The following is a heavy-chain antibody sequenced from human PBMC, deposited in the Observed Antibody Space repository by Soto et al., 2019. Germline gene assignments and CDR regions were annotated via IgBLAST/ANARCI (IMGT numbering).Heavy chain of an antibody. Sequence: EVQLVESGGGLVQPGGSLRLSCAASGFTVSSNYMSWVRQAPGKGLEWVSVIYSGGSTYYADSVKGRFTISRDNSKNMLFPQMNSLRAEDTAVYYCARDLGSPFDYWGQGTLVTVSS. CDR3: ARDLGSPFDY. J-gene: IGHJ4*02. V-gene: IGHV3-66*01. CDR2: IYSGGST. D-gene: IGHD6-13*01. CDR1: GFTVSSNY.